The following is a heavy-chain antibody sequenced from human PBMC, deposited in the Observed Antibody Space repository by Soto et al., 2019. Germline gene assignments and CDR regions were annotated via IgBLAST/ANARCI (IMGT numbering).Heavy chain of an antibody. D-gene: IGHD4-17*01. Sequence: EVQLVESGGGLVQPGRSLRLSCAAPGFTFDDYAMHWVRQAPGKGLEWVSGISWNSGSIGYADSVKGRFTISRDNAKNSLYLQMNSLRAEDTALYYCAKDLDYGDYVIPNAFDIWGQGTMVTVSS. V-gene: IGHV3-9*01. CDR3: AKDLDYGDYVIPNAFDI. CDR2: ISWNSGSI. J-gene: IGHJ3*02. CDR1: GFTFDDYA.